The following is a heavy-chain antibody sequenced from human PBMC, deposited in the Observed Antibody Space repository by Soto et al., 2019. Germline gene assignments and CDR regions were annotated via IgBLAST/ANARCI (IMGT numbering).Heavy chain of an antibody. D-gene: IGHD3-9*01. CDR1: GFTFSSYA. CDR2: ISGSGGST. V-gene: IGHV3-23*01. J-gene: IGHJ4*02. CDR3: AKCEGDILTGYYPFDY. Sequence: GGSLRLSCAASGFTFSSYAMSWVRQAPGKGLEWVSAISGSGGSTYYADSVKGRFTISRDNSKNTLYLQMNSLRAEDTAVYYCAKCEGDILTGYYPFDYWGQGTLVTVSS.